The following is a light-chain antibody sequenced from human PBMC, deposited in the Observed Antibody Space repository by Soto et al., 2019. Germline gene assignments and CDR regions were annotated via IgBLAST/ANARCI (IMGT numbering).Light chain of an antibody. Sequence: QAVVTQPASVSGSPGQSITISCTGTSSDIGAYNHVSWYQQHPGKAPKLMIYEVTNRPSGVSIRFSGSKSGSAASLTISGLQAEDEADYYCSSYSSISHWVFGGGTKLTVL. CDR1: SSDIGAYNH. CDR2: EVT. J-gene: IGLJ3*02. CDR3: SSYSSISHWV. V-gene: IGLV2-14*01.